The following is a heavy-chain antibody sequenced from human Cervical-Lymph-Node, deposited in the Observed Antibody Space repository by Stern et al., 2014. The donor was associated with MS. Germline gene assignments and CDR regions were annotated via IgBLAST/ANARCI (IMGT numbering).Heavy chain of an antibody. CDR3: ARDRLDGDYVSYYGLDV. Sequence: QVQLMQSGGGVVRPGRSLRLSCATSGFTFSRYAVLWVRQAPGKGLEWVAAISYVESIKFYGDSVMCRFTISRYNSKNTRFLQMNNLRPEDSGVYHCARDRLDGDYVSYYGLDVWCQGTTVTVSS. CDR1: GFTFSRYA. D-gene: IGHD4-17*01. J-gene: IGHJ6*02. CDR2: ISYVESIK. V-gene: IGHV3-30*04.